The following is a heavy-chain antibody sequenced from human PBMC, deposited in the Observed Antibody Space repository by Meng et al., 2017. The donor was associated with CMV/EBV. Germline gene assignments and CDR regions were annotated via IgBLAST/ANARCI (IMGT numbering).Heavy chain of an antibody. J-gene: IGHJ6*02. D-gene: IGHD6-13*01. V-gene: IGHV1-69*05. CDR3: AYSSSKNYYYYYGMDV. CDR2: IIPIFGTA. CDR1: GGTFSSYA. Sequence: SVKVSCKASGGTFSSYAISWVRQAPGQGLEWMGGIIPIFGTANYAQKFQGRVTITTDESTNTAYMELSSLRSEDTAVYYCAYSSSKNYYYYYGMDVWGQGTTVTVSS.